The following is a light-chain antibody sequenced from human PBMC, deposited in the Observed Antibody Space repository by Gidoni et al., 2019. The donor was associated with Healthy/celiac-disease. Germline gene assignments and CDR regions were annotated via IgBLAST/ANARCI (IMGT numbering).Light chain of an antibody. J-gene: IGKJ1*01. V-gene: IGKV4-1*01. CDR2: WAS. CDR3: QQYYSTPQGT. CDR1: QSVLYSSNNKNY. Sequence: DIVMTQSPDSLAVSLGERATINCKSSQSVLYSSNNKNYLAWYQQKPGQPPKLLIYWASTRESGVPARFSGGGSGTDFTLTISSLQAEDVAVYYCQQYYSTPQGTFGQGTKVEIK.